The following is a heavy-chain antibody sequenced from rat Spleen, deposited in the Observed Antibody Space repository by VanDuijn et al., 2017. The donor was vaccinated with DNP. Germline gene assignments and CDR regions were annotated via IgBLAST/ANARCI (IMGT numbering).Heavy chain of an antibody. J-gene: IGHJ1*01. V-gene: IGHV5S13*01. D-gene: IGHD1-11*01. CDR1: GFTFSNYG. CDR3: ARHGRVTTVAAYWYFDF. Sequence: EVQLVESGGGLVQPGRSLKLSCAASGFTFSNYGMAWVRQAPTKGLEWVASISAGGGNTYSRDSVKGRFTISRDNAQNTLDLQMDSLRSEDTATYFCARHGRVTTVAAYWYFDFWGPGTMVTVSS. CDR2: ISAGGGNT.